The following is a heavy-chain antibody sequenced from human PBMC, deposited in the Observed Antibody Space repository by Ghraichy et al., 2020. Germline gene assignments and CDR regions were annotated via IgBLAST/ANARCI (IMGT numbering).Heavy chain of an antibody. V-gene: IGHV3-23*01. J-gene: IGHJ4*02. D-gene: IGHD6-19*01. CDR3: AEVRISGWYEEMDY. Sequence: GGSLRLSCAASGFSFGTYAMSWVRQAPGKGLERVSTICGGDTRTNYAASVRGRFTISRGNSRNMLSLQMSRLRAEDTALYYCAEVRISGWYEEMDYWGQGTLVTVSS. CDR2: ICGGDTRT. CDR1: GFSFGTYA.